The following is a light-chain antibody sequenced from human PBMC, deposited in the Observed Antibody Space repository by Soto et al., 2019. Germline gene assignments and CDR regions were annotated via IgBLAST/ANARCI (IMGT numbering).Light chain of an antibody. CDR3: MPAIYWPT. CDR2: KLS. CDR1: QSLAYSDGNTY. J-gene: IGKJ3*01. V-gene: IGKV2-30*01. Sequence: EAVVPQSPLSVAVTLGQPASISCRSSQSLAYSDGNTYLSWFHQRPGQSPWCLIYKLSNRDSGVPDRFSGSGSGTDFTLKISSVEAEEVGIYYCMPAIYWPTFGPGARVDI.